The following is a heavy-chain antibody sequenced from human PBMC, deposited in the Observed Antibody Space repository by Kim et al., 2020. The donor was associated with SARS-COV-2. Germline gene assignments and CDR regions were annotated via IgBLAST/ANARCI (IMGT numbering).Heavy chain of an antibody. V-gene: IGHV3-23*01. J-gene: IGHJ4*02. D-gene: IGHD3-9*01. CDR2: ISGSGGDT. Sequence: GGSLRLSCAASGFTFNTYAMNWVRQAPGKGLEWVSTISGSGGDTYYADSVKGRFTISRDNSKNTLYLQMNSLRGEDTAVYYCAKAISGTYFDYWGQGTLVTVSS. CDR1: GFTFNTYA. CDR3: AKAISGTYFDY.